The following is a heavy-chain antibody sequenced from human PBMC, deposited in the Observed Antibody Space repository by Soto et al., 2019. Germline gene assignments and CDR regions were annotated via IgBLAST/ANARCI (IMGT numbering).Heavy chain of an antibody. J-gene: IGHJ4*02. D-gene: IGHD2-2*02. V-gene: IGHV3-33*01. CDR1: GFTFSSYG. Sequence: GGSLRLSCAASGFTFSSYGMHWVRQAPGKGLEWVAVIWYDGSNKYYADSVKGRFTISRDNSKNTLYLQMNSLRAEDTAVYYCARGFLGYCSSTSCYTEFDYWGQGTLVTVSS. CDR2: IWYDGSNK. CDR3: ARGFLGYCSSTSCYTEFDY.